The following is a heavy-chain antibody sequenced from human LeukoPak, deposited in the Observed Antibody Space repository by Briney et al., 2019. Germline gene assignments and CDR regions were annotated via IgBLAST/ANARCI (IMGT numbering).Heavy chain of an antibody. CDR1: GFTVSSNY. J-gene: IGHJ6*03. Sequence: PGGSLRHSCAASGFTVSSNYMIWVRQAPGKGLEWVSLIYSGGSTYYADSVKGRFTISRDNSKNTLYLQMNSLRAEDTAVYYCARVLAAAGRGYFYYYMDVWGKGTTVTVSS. CDR3: ARVLAAAGRGYFYYYMDV. D-gene: IGHD6-13*01. V-gene: IGHV3-53*01. CDR2: IYSGGST.